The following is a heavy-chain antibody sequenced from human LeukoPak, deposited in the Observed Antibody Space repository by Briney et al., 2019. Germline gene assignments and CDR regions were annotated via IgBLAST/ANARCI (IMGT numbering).Heavy chain of an antibody. V-gene: IGHV3-23*01. D-gene: IGHD6-19*01. J-gene: IGHJ4*02. Sequence: GRSLRLSCAASGFTFSSYAMSWVRQAPGKGLEWVSAISGSGGSTYYSDSVKGRFTISRDNSKNTLYLQMNSLRAEDRAVYYCAKALGSSGWYSVDYWGQGTLVTVSS. CDR3: AKALGSSGWYSVDY. CDR2: ISGSGGST. CDR1: GFTFSSYA.